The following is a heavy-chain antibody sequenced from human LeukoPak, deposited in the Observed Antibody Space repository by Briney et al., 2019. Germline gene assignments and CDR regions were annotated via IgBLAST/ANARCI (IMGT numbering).Heavy chain of an antibody. Sequence: GGSLRLSCTASGFTFGDYALSWFRQAPGKGLEWVSYISSSSSYTNYADSVKGRFTISRDNAKNSLYLQMNSLRAEDTAVYYCARLGKDCSSTSCYLRAIDYWGQGTLVTVSS. V-gene: IGHV3-11*06. J-gene: IGHJ4*02. CDR1: GFTFGDYA. D-gene: IGHD2-2*01. CDR2: ISSSSSYT. CDR3: ARLGKDCSSTSCYLRAIDY.